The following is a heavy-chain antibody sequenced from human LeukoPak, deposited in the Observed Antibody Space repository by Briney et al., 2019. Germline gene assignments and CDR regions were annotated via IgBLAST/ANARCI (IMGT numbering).Heavy chain of an antibody. V-gene: IGHV3-23*01. CDR1: GFTFSSYA. CDR3: AKCPGSSSWSPIDY. Sequence: PGGSLRLSCAASGFTFSSYAMSWVRQAPGKGLEWVSAISGSGGSTYYADSVKGRFTISRDNSKNTLYLQMNSLRAEDTAVYYCAKCPGSSSWSPIDYWGQGTLVTVSS. CDR2: ISGSGGST. J-gene: IGHJ4*02. D-gene: IGHD6-13*01.